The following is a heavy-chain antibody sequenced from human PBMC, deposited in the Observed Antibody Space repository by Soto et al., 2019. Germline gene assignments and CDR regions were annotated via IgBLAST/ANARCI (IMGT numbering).Heavy chain of an antibody. V-gene: IGHV3-33*01. CDR1: GFTVSSYG. D-gene: IGHD3-16*02. Sequence: GGSLRLSCAASGFTVSSYGMHWVRQAPGKGLEWVAVIWYDGSNKYDADFVKGRFTISRDTSKNTLYLQMNSLRAADTVVYYCARDLGYDYVWGSYPPGPPHYSYGMDVWGQGTPVTVSS. CDR2: IWYDGSNK. J-gene: IGHJ6*02. CDR3: ARDLGYDYVWGSYPPGPPHYSYGMDV.